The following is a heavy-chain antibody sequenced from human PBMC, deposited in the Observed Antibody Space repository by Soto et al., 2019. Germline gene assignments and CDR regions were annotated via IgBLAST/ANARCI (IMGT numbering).Heavy chain of an antibody. V-gene: IGHV3-21*01. J-gene: IGHJ4*02. D-gene: IGHD2-21*01. CDR3: ARDLSDHIACDY. CDR2: FSRTSDSL. Sequence: EVQLVQSGGGLVKPGGSLTLSCAASGFTFSDNSVNWVRQAPGKGLEWVSSFSRTSDSLYYADSVKGRFTISRDNAQKSGNLQMNSLRAEDTAIYYCARDLSDHIACDYWAREPWSLS. CDR1: GFTFSDNS.